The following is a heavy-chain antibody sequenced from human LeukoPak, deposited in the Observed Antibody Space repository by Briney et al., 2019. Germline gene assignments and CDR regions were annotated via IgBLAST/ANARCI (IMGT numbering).Heavy chain of an antibody. Sequence: GASVKVSCKASGYTFTVNYIHWMRQAPGQGLEWMGWINPNSGGTKYAQKFQGRVTMTRDTSISTAYMELSSLRSDDTAVYYCARATPGGLHGYSFDYWGQGTVVTVYS. CDR3: ARATPGGLHGYSFDY. D-gene: IGHD5-24*01. J-gene: IGHJ4*02. V-gene: IGHV1-2*02. CDR1: GYTFTVNY. CDR2: INPNSGGT.